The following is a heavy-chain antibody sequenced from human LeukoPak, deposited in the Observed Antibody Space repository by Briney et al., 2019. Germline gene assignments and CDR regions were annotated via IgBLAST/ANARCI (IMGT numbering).Heavy chain of an antibody. CDR2: IQSSGST. D-gene: IGHD5-18*01. J-gene: IGHJ3*02. CDR1: GDSVSGISFY. Sequence: SETLSLTCTVSGDSVSGISFYWSWIRQPPGKGLQYIGSIQSSGSTNYNPSLKSRVTISVDTSKNQFSLKLSSVTAADTAVYYCAILGYSNAFDIWGQGTMVTVSS. V-gene: IGHV4-61*01. CDR3: AILGYSNAFDI.